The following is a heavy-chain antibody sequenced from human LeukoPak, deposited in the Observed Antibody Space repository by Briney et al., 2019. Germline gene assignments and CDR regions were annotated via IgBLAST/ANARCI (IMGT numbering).Heavy chain of an antibody. CDR3: AKFSVTIFGVAPRYYFDY. D-gene: IGHD3-3*01. CDR1: GFTFSSYA. Sequence: PGGSLRLSCAASGFTFSSYAMSWVRQAPGKGLEWVSAISGSGGSTYYADSVKGRFTISRDNSKNTLYLQMNSLRAEDTAVYYCAKFSVTIFGVAPRYYFDYWGQGTLVTVSS. V-gene: IGHV3-23*01. CDR2: ISGSGGST. J-gene: IGHJ4*02.